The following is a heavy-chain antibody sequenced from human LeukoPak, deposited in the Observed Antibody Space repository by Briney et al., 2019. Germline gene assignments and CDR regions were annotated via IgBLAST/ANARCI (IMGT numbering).Heavy chain of an antibody. D-gene: IGHD3-10*01. CDR3: ARLGLPRGDGMDV. V-gene: IGHV4-39*01. J-gene: IGHJ6*02. CDR2: IYYSGST. CDR1: GGSISSSSYY. Sequence: SETLSLTCTVSGGSISSSSYYWGWIRQPPGKGLEWIGSIYYSGSTYYNPSLKSRVTISVDTPKNQFSLKLSSVTAADTAVYYCARLGLPRGDGMDVWGQGTTVTVSS.